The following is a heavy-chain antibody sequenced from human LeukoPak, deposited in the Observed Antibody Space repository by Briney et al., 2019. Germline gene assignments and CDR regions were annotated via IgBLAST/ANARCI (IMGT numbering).Heavy chain of an antibody. CDR2: IYYSGST. J-gene: IGHJ6*02. V-gene: IGHV4-59*01. Sequence: PSETLSLTCTVSGGSISSYYWSWIRQPPGKGLEWIGYIYYSGSTNYNPSLKSRVTISVDTSKNQFSLKLSSVTAADTAVYYCAREKVFDLLEGTESVVDVWGQGTTVTVSS. CDR3: AREKVFDLLEGTESVVDV. D-gene: IGHD1-1*01. CDR1: GGSISSYY.